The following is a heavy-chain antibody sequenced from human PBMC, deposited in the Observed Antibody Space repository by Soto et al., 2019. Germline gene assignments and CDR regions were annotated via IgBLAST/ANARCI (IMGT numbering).Heavy chain of an antibody. J-gene: IGHJ4*02. Sequence: QVQLVQSGGEVKKPGASVKVSCKASGYNYNNYGVTWVRQAPVQGLEWMGWISAFNHKANYAPNIQDRVTMTIDTATNTADTEMRSLRPDDSAVDDGARQHNDLWTDSPDFDYWGQGTLVTVSA. V-gene: IGHV1-18*04. CDR1: GYNYNNYG. D-gene: IGHD3-9*01. CDR3: ARQHNDLWTDSPDFDY. CDR2: ISAFNHKA.